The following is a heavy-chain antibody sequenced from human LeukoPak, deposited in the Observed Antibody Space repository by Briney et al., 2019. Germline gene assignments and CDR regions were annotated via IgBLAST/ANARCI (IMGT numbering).Heavy chain of an antibody. Sequence: PGRSLRLSCAASGFTFSRYGMHWVRQAPGKGLEWVAVIWYDGSNEQYADSVKGRFTISRDNSKNTLYLQMNNLRAEDTAVYYCARGAKGYYYNYMDVWGKGTTVTVSS. CDR2: IWYDGSNE. V-gene: IGHV3-33*01. CDR1: GFTFSRYG. J-gene: IGHJ6*03. CDR3: ARGAKGYYYNYMDV. D-gene: IGHD3-16*01.